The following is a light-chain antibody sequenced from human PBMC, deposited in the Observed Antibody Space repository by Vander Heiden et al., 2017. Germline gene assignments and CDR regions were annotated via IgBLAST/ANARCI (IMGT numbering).Light chain of an antibody. CDR1: QNISSY. Sequence: DIQMTQSPSSLSASLGDRVTITCRTSQNISSYLNWYQQKPGKAPKLLIYAASTLQSGVPSRFSGSESGTDFTLTISSLQPEDFATYYCQQSDNSLWTFGQGTKVEIK. V-gene: IGKV1-39*01. CDR3: QQSDNSLWT. J-gene: IGKJ1*01. CDR2: AAS.